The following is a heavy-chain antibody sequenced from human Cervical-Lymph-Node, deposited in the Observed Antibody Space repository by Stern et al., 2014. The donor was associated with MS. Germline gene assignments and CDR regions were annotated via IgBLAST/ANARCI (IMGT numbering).Heavy chain of an antibody. J-gene: IGHJ4*02. CDR3: ARQRYFDY. CDR2: IFPGGSDI. V-gene: IGHV5-51*01. Sequence: MQLVQSGPEVKRPGESLKISCQASGYTFTSYWIGWVRQMPGKGLERIAIIFPGGSDIRYSPSFQGQVTISADKSSSTAYLQWNTLKASDTAIYYCARQRYFDYWGQGTLVTVSS. CDR1: GYTFTSYW.